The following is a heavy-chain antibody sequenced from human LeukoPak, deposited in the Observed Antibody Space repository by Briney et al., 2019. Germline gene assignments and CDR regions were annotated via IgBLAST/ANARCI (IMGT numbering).Heavy chain of an antibody. J-gene: IGHJ5*02. V-gene: IGHV1-18*01. CDR3: ARDQHYDSKGWFDP. Sequence: GASVKVSCKAAGYTFTIYGITWVGQAPGQGLEWVGLIHTYNGHTNYAQKLQGRVTMTTDTSTSTAYMELRILRSDDTAVYYCARDQHYDSKGWFDPWGQGTLVTVSS. CDR1: GYTFTIYG. D-gene: IGHD3-22*01. CDR2: IHTYNGHT.